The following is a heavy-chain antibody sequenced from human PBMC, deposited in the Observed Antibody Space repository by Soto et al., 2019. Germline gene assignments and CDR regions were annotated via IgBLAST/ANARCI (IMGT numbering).Heavy chain of an antibody. Sequence: QVQLQESGPGLVKPSQTLSLTCTVSGGSISSGDYYWSWIRQPPGKGLEWIGYIYYSGSTYYNPSLKILVTISVDPSKNQFSLKLSSVTAADTAVYYCAKHRGLDYYYGMDVWGQGTTVTVSS. V-gene: IGHV4-30-4*01. J-gene: IGHJ6*02. CDR1: GGSISSGDYY. CDR3: AKHRGLDYYYGMDV. CDR2: IYYSGST.